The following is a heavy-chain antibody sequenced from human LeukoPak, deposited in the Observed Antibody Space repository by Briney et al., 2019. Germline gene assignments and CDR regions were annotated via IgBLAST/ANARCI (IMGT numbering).Heavy chain of an antibody. V-gene: IGHV3-74*03. Sequence: GGSLRLSCEASGYSFSTYWMHWVRQAPGEGLMWVSRISSDGTSRTYADSVEGRFTIFRDNAKNTVYLQMDSLRPEDTAVYYCGRKWLTTSFDIWGPGTMVTVSS. CDR2: ISSDGTSR. J-gene: IGHJ3*02. CDR3: GRKWLTTSFDI. D-gene: IGHD2/OR15-2a*01. CDR1: GYSFSTYW.